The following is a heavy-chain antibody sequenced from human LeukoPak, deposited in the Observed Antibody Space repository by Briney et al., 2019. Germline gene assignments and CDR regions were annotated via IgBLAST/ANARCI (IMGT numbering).Heavy chain of an antibody. J-gene: IGHJ4*02. D-gene: IGHD2-15*01. CDR2: ITPNSGET. Sequence: GASVNVSCKASVYTFTTYNIHWVRQAPGQGREGIGWITPNSGETNYAQKFQGRVTMTRDTSISTAYMALSRMRSDDTAAYSCARGRGGGYFDFWGQETLVTVSS. CDR1: VYTFTTYN. CDR3: ARGRGGGYFDF. V-gene: IGHV1-2*02.